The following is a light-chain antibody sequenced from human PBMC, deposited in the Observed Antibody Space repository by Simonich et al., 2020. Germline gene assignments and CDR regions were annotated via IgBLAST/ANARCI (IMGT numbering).Light chain of an antibody. CDR3: QQRSNWPLT. V-gene: IGKV3-11*01. J-gene: IGKJ4*01. CDR2: YEY. Sequence: EIVLTQSPATLSFSPGERATLSCKASQSVRSYLSWYQQKPGQAPRIHIYYEYTRASGIPARFSCSGSGTDFTLTISSLEPEDFAVYYCQQRSNWPLTFGGGTKVEIK. CDR1: QSVRSY.